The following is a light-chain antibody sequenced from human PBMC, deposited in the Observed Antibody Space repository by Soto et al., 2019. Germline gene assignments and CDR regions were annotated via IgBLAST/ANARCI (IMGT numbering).Light chain of an antibody. CDR2: EVN. V-gene: IGLV2-14*01. Sequence: QSALTQPASVSGSPGQSITISCTGTSSDVGAYNYVSWYQQHPGKAPKLMIYEVNNRPSGVSNRFSGSKSGNTASLTISGLQAEDEADYYCSSYTSSGTVVFGGGTKVTVL. CDR3: SSYTSSGTVV. CDR1: SSDVGAYNY. J-gene: IGLJ2*01.